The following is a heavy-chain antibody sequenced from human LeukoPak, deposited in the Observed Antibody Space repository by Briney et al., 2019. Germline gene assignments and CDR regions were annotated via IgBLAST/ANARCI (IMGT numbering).Heavy chain of an antibody. J-gene: IGHJ4*02. D-gene: IGHD4-17*01. Sequence: SETLSLTCTVSGGSINTYYWGWIRQPSGKGLEWTGNIYSSGSTNYNPSLKSRVTISVDTSKNQFSLKLTSVTATDTAIYYCARAGGAPHGDYEFDFWGQGILVTVSS. CDR2: IYSSGST. CDR1: GGSINTYY. CDR3: ARAGGAPHGDYEFDF. V-gene: IGHV4-59*08.